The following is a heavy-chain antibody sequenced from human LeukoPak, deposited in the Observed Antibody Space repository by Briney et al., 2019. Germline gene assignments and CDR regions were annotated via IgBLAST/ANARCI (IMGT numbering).Heavy chain of an antibody. D-gene: IGHD5-24*01. V-gene: IGHV3-7*01. CDR1: GFTFSSYW. CDR2: IKEDGSGQ. Sequence: GGSLRLSCAASGFTFSSYWMSWVRQAPGKGLEWVANIKEDGSGQNYVDSVKGRFTISRDNAKNSLYLQMNSLRAEDTAVYYCAKYRLIWLPAPVFDNWGQGTLVTVSS. J-gene: IGHJ4*02. CDR3: AKYRLIWLPAPVFDN.